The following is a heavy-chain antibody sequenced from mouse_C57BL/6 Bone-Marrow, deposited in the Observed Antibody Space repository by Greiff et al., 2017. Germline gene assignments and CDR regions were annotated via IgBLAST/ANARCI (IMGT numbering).Heavy chain of an antibody. CDR2: IDPSDSYT. CDR3: AREGDSYYSNWGFAY. J-gene: IGHJ3*01. V-gene: IGHV1-69*01. Sequence: QVQLQHPGAELVMPGASVKLSCKASGYTFTSYWMHWVKQRPGQGLEWIGEIDPSDSYTNYNQKFKGKSTLTVDKSSSTAYMQLSSLTSEDSAVYYCAREGDSYYSNWGFAYWGQGTLVTVSA. D-gene: IGHD2-5*01. CDR1: GYTFTSYW.